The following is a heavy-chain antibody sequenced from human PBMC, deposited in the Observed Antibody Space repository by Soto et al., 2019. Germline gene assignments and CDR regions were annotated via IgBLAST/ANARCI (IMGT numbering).Heavy chain of an antibody. CDR2: INPSGGST. V-gene: IGHV1-46*02. D-gene: IGHD4-17*01. Sequence: GASVKVSCKESGYIFNSYYMHWGRQAPGQGLERMGRINPSGGSTSYAQKFQDRVTMTEDTSTDTAYMELSSLRSEDTAVYYCATGLTTETTGAALRLVPTGYYWVQGTLVTVSS. CDR3: ATGLTTETTGAALRLVPTGYY. CDR1: GYIFNSYY. J-gene: IGHJ4*02.